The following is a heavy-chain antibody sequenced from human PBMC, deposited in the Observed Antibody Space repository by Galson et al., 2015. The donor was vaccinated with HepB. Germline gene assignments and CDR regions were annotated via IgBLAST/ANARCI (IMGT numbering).Heavy chain of an antibody. CDR3: ARDYASSWYFNHYYGMDV. CDR2: ITPSGDNK. CDR1: GFTFRNYA. Sequence: SLRLSCAASGFTFRNYAMSWVRQAPGKGLEWVSAITPSGDNKYYADSVKGRFTISRDNSKNTLYLQMNSLRAEDTAVYYCARDYASSWYFNHYYGMDVWGQGTTVTVSS. J-gene: IGHJ6*02. D-gene: IGHD6-13*01. V-gene: IGHV3-23*01.